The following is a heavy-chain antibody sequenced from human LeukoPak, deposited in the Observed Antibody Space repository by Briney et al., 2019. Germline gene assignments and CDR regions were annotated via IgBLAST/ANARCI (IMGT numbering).Heavy chain of an antibody. CDR1: GHTFTDYY. D-gene: IGHD4-17*01. CDR3: ARVIDYGDYPYGFDY. Sequence: ASLKISCKASGHTFTDYYTHWVRQAPRQGLDWMGIINPRDGTTNYTQKFQGRVTMTRDTSTNTVYMELSGLKSEDTAVYYCARVIDYGDYPYGFDYWGQGTLVTVSS. CDR2: INPRDGTT. J-gene: IGHJ4*02. V-gene: IGHV1-46*01.